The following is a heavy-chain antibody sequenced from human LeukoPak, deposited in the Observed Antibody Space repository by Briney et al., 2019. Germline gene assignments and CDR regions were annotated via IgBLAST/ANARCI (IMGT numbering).Heavy chain of an antibody. CDR1: GFTFSIYW. CDR3: AKGTYYDSSGYSDY. CDR2: INSDGSST. Sequence: GGSLRLSCAASGFTFSIYWVHWVRQAPGKGLVWVSSINSDGSSTSYADSVKGRFTISRDNAKNTLYLQMNTLRAEDTAVYYCAKGTYYDSSGYSDYWGQGTLVTVSS. D-gene: IGHD3-22*01. V-gene: IGHV3-74*01. J-gene: IGHJ4*02.